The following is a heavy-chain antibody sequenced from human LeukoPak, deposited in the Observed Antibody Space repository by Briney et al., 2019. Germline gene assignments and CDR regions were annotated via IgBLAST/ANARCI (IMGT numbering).Heavy chain of an antibody. Sequence: GGSLRLSCAASGFTFSNYAMHWVRQAPGKGLEWVAVMSYDGSNKYYADSVKGRFTISRDNSKNTLYLQMNSLRAEDTAVYYCARDWSSKYPYYYGMDVWGQGTTVTVSS. V-gene: IGHV3-30-3*01. D-gene: IGHD4-11*01. CDR3: ARDWSSKYPYYYGMDV. CDR1: GFTFSNYA. CDR2: MSYDGSNK. J-gene: IGHJ6*02.